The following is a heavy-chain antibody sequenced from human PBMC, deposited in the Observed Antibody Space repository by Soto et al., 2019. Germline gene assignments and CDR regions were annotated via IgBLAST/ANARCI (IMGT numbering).Heavy chain of an antibody. CDR2: IKQDGSEK. CDR3: ARDGYCSSTSCYALDY. CDR1: GFTFSSYW. J-gene: IGHJ4*02. D-gene: IGHD2-2*03. Sequence: GGSLRLSCAASGFTFSSYWVSWVRQAPGKGLEWVANIKQDGSEKYYVDSVKGRFTISRDNAKNSLYLQMNSLRAEDTAVYYCARDGYCSSTSCYALDYWGQGTLVTVSS. V-gene: IGHV3-7*03.